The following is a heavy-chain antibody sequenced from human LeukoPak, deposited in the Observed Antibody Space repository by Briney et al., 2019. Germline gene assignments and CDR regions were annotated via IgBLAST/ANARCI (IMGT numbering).Heavy chain of an antibody. D-gene: IGHD3-22*01. CDR3: ARTYFYYDSSSSISFFDY. CDR1: GFTFSSYS. CDR2: ISSSSYI. V-gene: IGHV3-21*01. J-gene: IGHJ4*02. Sequence: GGSLRLSCAASGFTFSSYSMNWVRQAPGKGLEWVSSISSSSYIYYADSVKGRFTISRDNAKNSLYLQMNSLRAEDTAVYYCARTYFYYDSSSSISFFDYWGQGTLVTVSS.